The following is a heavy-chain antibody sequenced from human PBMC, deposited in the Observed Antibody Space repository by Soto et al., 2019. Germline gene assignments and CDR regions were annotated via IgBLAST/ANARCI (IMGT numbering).Heavy chain of an antibody. CDR1: GFTFSTYA. Sequence: GGSLRLSCAASGFTFSTYAMTWVRQAPGKGLEWVSAISGGGVSTYYADSVKGRFTISRDNSKNTLYLQMSSLRAEDTAVYYCAVIAATAASTFDYWGQGTLVTVSS. CDR2: ISGGGVST. J-gene: IGHJ4*02. V-gene: IGHV3-23*01. CDR3: AVIAATAASTFDY. D-gene: IGHD2-15*01.